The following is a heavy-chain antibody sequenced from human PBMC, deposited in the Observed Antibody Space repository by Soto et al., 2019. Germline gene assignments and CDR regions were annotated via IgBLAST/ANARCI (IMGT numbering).Heavy chain of an antibody. CDR2: IYHSGST. V-gene: IGHV4-30-2*01. CDR1: GGSISSGGYS. J-gene: IGHJ4*02. Sequence: QLQLQESGSGLVKPSQTLSLTCAVSGGSISSGGYSWSWIRQPPGKGLEWIGYIYHSGSTYYNPSRKRRVTTSVDRSKNQFSLKLSSVTAADTAVYYCARAGGLGAVAADYWGQGTLVTVSS. D-gene: IGHD6-19*01. CDR3: ARAGGLGAVAADY.